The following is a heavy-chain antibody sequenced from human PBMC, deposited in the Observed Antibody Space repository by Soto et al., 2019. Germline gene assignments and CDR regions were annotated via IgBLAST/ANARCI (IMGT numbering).Heavy chain of an antibody. Sequence: ASVKVSCKAPGYTFTSYGISWARQAPGQGLEWMGWISAYNGNTNYAQKLQGRVTMTTDTSTSTAYMELRSLRSDDTAVYYCAWGHDYGDYFDYWGQGTLVTVSS. J-gene: IGHJ4*02. CDR3: AWGHDYGDYFDY. V-gene: IGHV1-18*01. CDR1: GYTFTSYG. CDR2: ISAYNGNT. D-gene: IGHD4-17*01.